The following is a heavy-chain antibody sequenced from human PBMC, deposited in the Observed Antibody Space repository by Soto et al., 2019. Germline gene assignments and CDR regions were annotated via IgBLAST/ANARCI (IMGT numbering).Heavy chain of an antibody. CDR3: VRSGRRSVIDY. CDR2: VNPNSNET. D-gene: IGHD1-1*01. CDR1: GYTFSSYD. V-gene: IGHV1-8*02. J-gene: IGHJ4*02. Sequence: QVQRVQSGAEVKKPVASVKVSCEASGYTFSSYDISWVRQATGQGLEWMGWVNPNSNETDYAQKFQGRVTMTGNTYIRTAYMKLSSLRSDDTAVYYCVRSGRRSVIDYWGQGTLVTVPS.